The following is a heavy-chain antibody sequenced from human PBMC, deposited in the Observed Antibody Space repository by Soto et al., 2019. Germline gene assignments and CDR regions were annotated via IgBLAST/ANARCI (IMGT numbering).Heavy chain of an antibody. CDR3: ASSPGTVTTWANWFDP. Sequence: QVQLVQSGAEVKKPGSSVKVSCKASGGTFSSYTISWVRQAPGQGLEWMGRIIPILGIANYAQKVQGRDTITADKSTSTAYMELSSLRSEDTAVYYCASSPGTVTTWANWFDPWGQGTLVTVSS. CDR2: IIPILGIA. D-gene: IGHD4-17*01. V-gene: IGHV1-69*02. CDR1: GGTFSSYT. J-gene: IGHJ5*02.